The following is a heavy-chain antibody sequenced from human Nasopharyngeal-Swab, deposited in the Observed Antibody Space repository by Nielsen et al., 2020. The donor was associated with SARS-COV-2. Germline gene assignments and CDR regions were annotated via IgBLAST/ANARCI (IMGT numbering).Heavy chain of an antibody. J-gene: IGHJ6*02. Sequence: WVRQAPGQRLEWMGWINAGNGNTKYSQKFQGRVTITRDTSASTAYMELSSLRSEDTAVYYCASDNMVQGVCYYYGMDVWGQGTTVTVSS. V-gene: IGHV1-3*01. CDR3: ASDNMVQGVCYYYGMDV. D-gene: IGHD3-10*01. CDR2: INAGNGNT.